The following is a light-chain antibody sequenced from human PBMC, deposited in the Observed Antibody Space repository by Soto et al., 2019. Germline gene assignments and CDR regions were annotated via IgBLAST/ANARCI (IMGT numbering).Light chain of an antibody. J-gene: IGKJ5*01. CDR3: QQYGGSPSIT. CDR1: QSVSSHY. CDR2: GAS. Sequence: EVVLTQSPGTLSLSPGERATLSCRASQSVSSHYLAWYQQKPGQAPRLLIYGASSRATGTPDRFSGSGSGTDFTLTISRLEPEDFAVYYCQQYGGSPSITFGQGTRLEI. V-gene: IGKV3-20*01.